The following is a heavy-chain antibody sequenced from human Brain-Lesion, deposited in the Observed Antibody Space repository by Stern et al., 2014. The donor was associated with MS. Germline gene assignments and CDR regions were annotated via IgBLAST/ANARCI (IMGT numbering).Heavy chain of an antibody. CDR2: ISYDGSNK. D-gene: IGHD3-22*01. J-gene: IGHJ4*02. CDR3: AKDRQWLTYFFDY. V-gene: IGHV3-30*18. Sequence: VQLVESGGGVVQPGRPLRLSCAASGFTFSSFGMHWVRQAPGKGLEWVVVISYDGSNKYYADSVKGRFTISRDNSKNTLYMQMNSLRAEDTAVYYCAKDRQWLTYFFDYWGQGSLVTVSS. CDR1: GFTFSSFG.